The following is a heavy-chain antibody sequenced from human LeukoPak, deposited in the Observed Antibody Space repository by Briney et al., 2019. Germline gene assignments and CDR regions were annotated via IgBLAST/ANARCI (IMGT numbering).Heavy chain of an antibody. CDR1: GFTFSSYA. CDR3: ANSLYMIVVVIPPFDY. CDR2: ISGSGGST. J-gene: IGHJ4*02. V-gene: IGHV3-23*01. D-gene: IGHD3-22*01. Sequence: GGSLRLSCAASGFTFSSYAMSWVRQAPGKGLEWVSTISGSGGSTYYADSVKGRFTISRDNSKNTLYLQMNCLRAEDTAVYYCANSLYMIVVVIPPFDYWGQGTLVTVSS.